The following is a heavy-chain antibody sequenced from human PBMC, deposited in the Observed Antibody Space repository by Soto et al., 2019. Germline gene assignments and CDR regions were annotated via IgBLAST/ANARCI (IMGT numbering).Heavy chain of an antibody. CDR2: FDPEDGET. V-gene: IGHV1-24*01. D-gene: IGHD3-22*01. CDR1: GYTLTELS. J-gene: IGHJ4*02. CDR3: ATDIQGYDSSGYSY. Sequence: GASVKVSCKVSGYTLTELSMHWVRQAPGKGLEWMGGFDPEDGETIYAQKFQGRVTMTEDTSTDTAYMELSSLRSEDTAVYYCATDIQGYDSSGYSYWGQGTLVTVSS.